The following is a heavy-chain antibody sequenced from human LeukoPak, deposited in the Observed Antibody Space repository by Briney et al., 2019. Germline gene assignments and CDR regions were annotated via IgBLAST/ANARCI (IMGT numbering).Heavy chain of an antibody. CDR2: IWYDGSDK. V-gene: IGHV3-33*01. D-gene: IGHD1-26*01. CDR3: ARDEPNLYSGSLG. CDR1: GFTFSNYN. J-gene: IGHJ4*02. Sequence: GGSLRLSCAASGFTFSNYNMHWVRQAPGKGLEWVAVIWYDGSDKYYADSVKGRFTISRDNAKNSLYLQMNSLRAEDTAVYYCARDEPNLYSGSLGWGQGTLVTVSS.